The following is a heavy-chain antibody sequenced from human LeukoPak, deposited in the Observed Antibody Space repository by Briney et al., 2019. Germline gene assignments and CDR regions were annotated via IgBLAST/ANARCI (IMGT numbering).Heavy chain of an antibody. D-gene: IGHD4-11*01. CDR1: GFTFRHYG. V-gene: IGHV3-7*01. J-gene: IGHJ4*02. CDR3: AKDRGRTVTTGLIDY. CDR2: IKQDGSEK. Sequence: GGSLRLSCAASGFTFRHYGMSWVRQAPGKGLEWVANIKQDGSEKDYVDSVKGRFTISRDNSKNTLYLQMNSLRAEDTAVYYCAKDRGRTVTTGLIDYWGQGTLVTVSS.